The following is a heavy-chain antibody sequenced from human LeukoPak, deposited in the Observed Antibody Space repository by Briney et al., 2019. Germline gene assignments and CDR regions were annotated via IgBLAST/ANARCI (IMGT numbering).Heavy chain of an antibody. V-gene: IGHV4-34*01. J-gene: IGHJ5*02. Sequence: SQTLSLTCTVSGDSFSGGVYYWSWIRQPPGKGLEWIGEINHSGSTNYHPSLKSRVTVSLDTSKNQFSLKLSSVTAADTAVYYCAVRSPGTWHWLDPWGQGTLVTVSS. CDR2: INHSGST. CDR3: AVRSPGTWHWLDP. CDR1: GDSFSGGVYY. D-gene: IGHD6-13*01.